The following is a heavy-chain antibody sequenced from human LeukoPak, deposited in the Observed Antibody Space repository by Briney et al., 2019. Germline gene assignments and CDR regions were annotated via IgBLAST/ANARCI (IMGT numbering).Heavy chain of an antibody. V-gene: IGHV3-74*01. CDR2: INSDGSST. J-gene: IGHJ4*02. CDR1: GFTFSSYW. Sequence: GGSLRLSCAAAGFTFSSYWMHWVRQAPGKGRVWVSRINSDGSSTSYADSVKGRFTISRDNAKNTLYLQMNSLRAEDAAVYYCARGVSSWYFDYWGQGTLVTVSS. D-gene: IGHD6-13*01. CDR3: ARGVSSWYFDY.